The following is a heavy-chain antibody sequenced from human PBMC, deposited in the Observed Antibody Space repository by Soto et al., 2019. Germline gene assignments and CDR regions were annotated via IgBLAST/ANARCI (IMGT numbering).Heavy chain of an antibody. D-gene: IGHD2-2*02. Sequence: PGGSQRVACLGSGFTVSTYSIHWILQARGKCLNWVSSVSSRSDIYYADSVKGRFTISRDNAKNSVSLQMNSLRAEDTAVYYCARDYTSRPLAYGLHVWVQGTKFTVSS. CDR2: VSSRSDI. CDR1: GFTVSTYS. J-gene: IGHJ6*02. V-gene: IGHV3-21*01. CDR3: ARDYTSRPLAYGLHV.